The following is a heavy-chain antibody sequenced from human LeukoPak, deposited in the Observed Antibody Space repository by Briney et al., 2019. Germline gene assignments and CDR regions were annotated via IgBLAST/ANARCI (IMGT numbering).Heavy chain of an antibody. D-gene: IGHD6-13*01. V-gene: IGHV1-46*01. J-gene: IGHJ4*02. CDR2: INPSGGST. Sequence: ASVKVSCKASGYTFTGYYMHWVRQAPGQGLEWLGIINPSGGSTSYAQKFQGRVTMTRDTSTSTVYMELSSLRSEDTAVYYCARVASIAAAVMYYFDYWGQGTRVTVSS. CDR3: ARVASIAAAVMYYFDY. CDR1: GYTFTGYY.